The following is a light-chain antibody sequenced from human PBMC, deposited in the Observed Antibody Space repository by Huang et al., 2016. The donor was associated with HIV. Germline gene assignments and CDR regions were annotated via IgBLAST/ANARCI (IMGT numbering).Light chain of an antibody. V-gene: IGKV3-20*01. Sequence: EIVLTQSPGTLSLSPGERATLSCRASQSVGSGYLAWFQQKPGQAPRLLIYGTSSRPTRTPRRFRGSGAGTDFTRTISRLEPEDFAVYYCHQYVTSPFTFGPGTKVDIK. J-gene: IGKJ3*01. CDR2: GTS. CDR1: QSVGSGY. CDR3: HQYVTSPFT.